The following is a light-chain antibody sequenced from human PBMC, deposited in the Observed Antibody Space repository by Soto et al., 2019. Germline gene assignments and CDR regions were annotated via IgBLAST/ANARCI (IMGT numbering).Light chain of an antibody. CDR2: AAS. CDR3: QQSYSTSVT. Sequence: GDRVTITCRASQSISSYLNWYQQKPGKAPKLLIYAASSLQSGVPSRFSGSGSGTDFTLTISSLQPEDFATYYCQQSYSTSVTFGQGTKVDI. V-gene: IGKV1-39*01. CDR1: QSISSY. J-gene: IGKJ1*01.